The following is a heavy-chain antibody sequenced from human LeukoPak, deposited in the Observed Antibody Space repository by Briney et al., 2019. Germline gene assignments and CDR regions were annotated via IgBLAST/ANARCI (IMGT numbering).Heavy chain of an antibody. CDR2: IIPIFGTA. J-gene: IGHJ6*03. Sequence: SVKVSCKASGGTFSSYAISWVRQAPGQGLEWMGGIIPIFGTANYAQKFQGRVTITADESTSTAYMGLSSLRSGDTAVYYCAREEQPHYYYYMDVWGKGTTVTVSS. CDR1: GGTFSSYA. D-gene: IGHD6-13*01. V-gene: IGHV1-69*13. CDR3: AREEQPHYYYYMDV.